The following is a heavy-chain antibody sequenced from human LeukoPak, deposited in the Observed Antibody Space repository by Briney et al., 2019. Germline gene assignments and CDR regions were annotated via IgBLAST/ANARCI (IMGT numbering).Heavy chain of an antibody. Sequence: GRSLRLSCVASGFIFSTFGMHWVRQAPGKGLEWVAFIPHDGNDKYYADSVKGRFAISRDNSHNTLYLQINSLRPEDTAVYYCVKGHLIYRLLDYWGQGTLVTVSS. V-gene: IGHV3-30*18. CDR1: GFIFSTFG. CDR2: IPHDGNDK. J-gene: IGHJ4*02. CDR3: VKGHLIYRLLDY. D-gene: IGHD4-11*01.